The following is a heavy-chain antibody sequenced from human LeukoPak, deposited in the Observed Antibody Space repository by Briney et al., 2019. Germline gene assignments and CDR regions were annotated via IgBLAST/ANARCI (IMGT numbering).Heavy chain of an antibody. V-gene: IGHV4-59*11. Sequence: SETLSLTRIVSLGSISSHYWSWIRQPPGKGLEWIGYIYYSGSTNHNPSLKSRVTISVDTSKNQLSLKLSSVTAADAAVYYCARFRDAFDIWGQGTMVTVS. CDR3: ARFRDAFDI. J-gene: IGHJ3*02. CDR2: IYYSGST. CDR1: LGSISSHY.